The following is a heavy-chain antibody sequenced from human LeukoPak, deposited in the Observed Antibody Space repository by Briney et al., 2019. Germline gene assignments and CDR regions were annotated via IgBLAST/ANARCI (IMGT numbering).Heavy chain of an antibody. CDR3: ARLRSYYYYYMDV. D-gene: IGHD3-16*01. J-gene: IGHJ6*03. V-gene: IGHV1-69*01. CDR1: GGTFSSYA. CDR2: IIPIFGTA. Sequence: SVKVSCKASGGTFSSYAISWVRQAPGQGLEWMGGIIPIFGTATYAQKFQGRVTITADESTSTAYMELSSLRSEDTAVYYCARLRSYYYYYMDVWGKGTTVTVSS.